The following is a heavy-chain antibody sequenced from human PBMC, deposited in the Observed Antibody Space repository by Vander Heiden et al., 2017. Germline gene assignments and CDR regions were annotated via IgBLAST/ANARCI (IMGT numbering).Heavy chain of an antibody. Sequence: QVQLQQWGAGRLKPSETMSLTCAVYGGSLSGFYWSWIRQPPGKGLDWIGELHGAGRTIVILSLKSRVTISVDTSTNPFSLRLTSVTAADPAVYYGSRGFETVSQSSPVWGQGTTVTVSS. D-gene: IGHD4-17*01. CDR3: SRGFETVSQSSPV. V-gene: IGHV4-34*01. J-gene: IGHJ6*02. CDR1: GGSLSGFY. CDR2: LHGAGRT.